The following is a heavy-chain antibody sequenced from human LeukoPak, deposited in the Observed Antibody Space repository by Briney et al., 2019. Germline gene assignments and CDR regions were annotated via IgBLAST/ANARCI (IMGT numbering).Heavy chain of an antibody. CDR1: GGTFSSYA. Sequence: SVKVSCKASGGTFSSYAISWVRQAPGQALEWMGRIIPIFGIANYAQKFQGRVTITADKSTSTAYMELSSLRSEDTAVYYCARAGSSSWLGVAYWGQGTLVTVSS. V-gene: IGHV1-69*04. CDR2: IIPIFGIA. J-gene: IGHJ4*02. D-gene: IGHD6-13*01. CDR3: ARAGSSSWLGVAY.